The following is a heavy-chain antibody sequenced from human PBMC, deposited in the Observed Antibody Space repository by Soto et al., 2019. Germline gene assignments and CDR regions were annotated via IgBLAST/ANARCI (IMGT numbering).Heavy chain of an antibody. CDR3: ARGKGYSYGFYYYYGMDV. CDR1: GGSISSYY. D-gene: IGHD5-18*01. Sequence: PSETLSLTCTVSGGSISSYYWSWIRQPPGKGLEWIGYIYYSGSTNYNPSLKSRVTISVDTSKNQFSLKLSSVTAADTAVYYCARGKGYSYGFYYYYGMDVWGQGTTVTVSS. CDR2: IYYSGST. J-gene: IGHJ6*02. V-gene: IGHV4-59*01.